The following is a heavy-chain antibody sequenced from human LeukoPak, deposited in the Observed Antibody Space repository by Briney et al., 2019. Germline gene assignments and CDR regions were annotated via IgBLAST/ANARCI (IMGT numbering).Heavy chain of an antibody. D-gene: IGHD6-19*01. J-gene: IGHJ3*02. CDR1: GYSFTSYW. Sequence: GESLKISCKGSGYSFTSYWIGWVRQMPGKGMEWMGIIYPGDSDTRYSPSFQGQVTISADKSISTAFLQWSSLKASDTAMYYCARDSPYSSGWRDAFDIWGQGTMVTVSS. V-gene: IGHV5-51*01. CDR3: ARDSPYSSGWRDAFDI. CDR2: IYPGDSDT.